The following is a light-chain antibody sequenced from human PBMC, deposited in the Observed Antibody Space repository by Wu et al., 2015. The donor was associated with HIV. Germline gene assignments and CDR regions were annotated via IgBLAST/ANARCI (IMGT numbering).Light chain of an antibody. V-gene: IGKV1-39*01. Sequence: IQMTQSPSSLSASVGDRVTITCRASQSIRNRLNWYQQTPGKAPKLLIYAASTLQSGVPSRFSGRGSGTEFTLSVSSLQPEDFAIYYCQQSYSTPYNFGPGTRVEIK. CDR3: QQSYSTPYN. J-gene: IGKJ2*01. CDR1: QSIRNR. CDR2: AAS.